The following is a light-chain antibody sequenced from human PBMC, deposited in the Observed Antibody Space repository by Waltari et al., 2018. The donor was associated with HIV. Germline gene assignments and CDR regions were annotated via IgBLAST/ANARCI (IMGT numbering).Light chain of an antibody. CDR3: QHYNNWPYT. J-gene: IGKJ2*01. V-gene: IGKV3-15*01. Sequence: IVMTQSPATVSVSPGEGATLSCRASHSIGNNLAWNQQRPGQAPRLLIYSASTRATGIPARFSGSGSGTQFTLTIDSLQSEDFAIYYCQHYNNWPYTFGQGTRLEIK. CDR1: HSIGNN. CDR2: SAS.